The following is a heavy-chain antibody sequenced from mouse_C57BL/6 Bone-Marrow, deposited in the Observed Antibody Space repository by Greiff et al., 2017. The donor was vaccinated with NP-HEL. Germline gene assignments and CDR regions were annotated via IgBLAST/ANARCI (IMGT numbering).Heavy chain of an antibody. D-gene: IGHD2-12*01. Sequence: EVNLVESGGDLVKPGGSLKLSCAASGFTFSSYGMSWVRQTPDKRLEWVATISSGGSYTYYPDSVKGRFTISRDNAKNTLYLQMSSLKSEDTAMYYCAIMVIYDPSLDYWGQGTTLTVSS. CDR2: ISSGGSYT. CDR1: GFTFSSYG. CDR3: AIMVIYDPSLDY. J-gene: IGHJ2*01. V-gene: IGHV5-6*01.